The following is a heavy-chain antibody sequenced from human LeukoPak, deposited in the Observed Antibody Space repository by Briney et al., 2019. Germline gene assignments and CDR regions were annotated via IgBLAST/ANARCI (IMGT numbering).Heavy chain of an antibody. CDR1: GYTFSSYA. CDR2: ISYDGSNK. D-gene: IGHD6-19*01. J-gene: IGHJ4*02. V-gene: IGHV3-30*04. Sequence: GGSLRLSCAGSGYTFSSYAMHWVRQAPGEGLEWVAVISYDGSNKYYADSVKGRFTISRDNSKNTLYLQMNSLRAEDTAVYYCARSEDPSSGWYPTFDYWGQGTLVTVSS. CDR3: ARSEDPSSGWYPTFDY.